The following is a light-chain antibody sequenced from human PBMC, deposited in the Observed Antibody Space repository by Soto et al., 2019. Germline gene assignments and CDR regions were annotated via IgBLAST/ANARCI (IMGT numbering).Light chain of an antibody. CDR1: SSDVGGYNY. CDR3: CSYAGDYTFV. V-gene: IGLV2-11*01. CDR2: DVK. J-gene: IGLJ1*01. Sequence: QSALTQPRSVSGSPGQSVTISCTGTSSDVGGYNYVTWYQQYPGKAPKVMIYDVKTQPSGVPDRFSGSKSGNTASLTISGLQAEDEADYYCCSYAGDYTFVFGTGTKLTVL.